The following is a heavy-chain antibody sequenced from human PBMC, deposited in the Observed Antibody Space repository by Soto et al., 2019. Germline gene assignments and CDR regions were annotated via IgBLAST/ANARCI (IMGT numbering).Heavy chain of an antibody. V-gene: IGHV3-30*18. Sequence: GGSLRLSCAASGFTLSSFWMHWVRQAPGKGLEWVAVITYDGSNKYYADSVKGRFTISRDNSKNTLYLQMNSLRAEDTAVYYRAKVRLPGYYYGMDVWGQGTTVTVSS. CDR2: ITYDGSNK. CDR3: AKVRLPGYYYGMDV. CDR1: GFTLSSFW. J-gene: IGHJ6*02. D-gene: IGHD2-2*01.